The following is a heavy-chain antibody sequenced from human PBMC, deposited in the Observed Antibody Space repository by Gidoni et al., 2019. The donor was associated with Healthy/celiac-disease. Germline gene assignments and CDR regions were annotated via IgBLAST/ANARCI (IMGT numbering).Heavy chain of an antibody. CDR1: GYSFTSYW. CDR3: ARVDTDIDY. V-gene: IGHV5-51*01. D-gene: IGHD5-18*01. Sequence: EVPLVQSGAEVKKPGASLEISCKGSGYSFTSYWSGWVRQMPGKGLEWMGIIYPGDSDTSYSPSFQGQVTIAADKSISTAYLQWRRRKASDTAMYYCARVDTDIDYWGQGTLVTVSS. J-gene: IGHJ4*02. CDR2: IYPGDSDT.